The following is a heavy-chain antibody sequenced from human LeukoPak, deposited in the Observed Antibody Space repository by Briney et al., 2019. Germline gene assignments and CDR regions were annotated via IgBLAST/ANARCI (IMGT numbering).Heavy chain of an antibody. CDR1: GYSFTSYW. CDR2: TYPGDSDT. J-gene: IGHJ4*02. CDR3: ARAPVDYHDSSGYYSYFDY. V-gene: IGHV5-51*01. D-gene: IGHD3-22*01. Sequence: GESLKISCKGSGYSFTSYWIGWVRQMPGKGLEWMGITYPGDSDTRYSPSFQGQVTISADKSISTSYLQWSSLKASDTAMYYCARAPVDYHDSSGYYSYFDYWGQGTLVTVSS.